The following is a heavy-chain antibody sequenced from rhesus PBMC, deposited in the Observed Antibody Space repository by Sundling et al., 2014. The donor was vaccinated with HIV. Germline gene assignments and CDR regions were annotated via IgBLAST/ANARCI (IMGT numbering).Heavy chain of an antibody. CDR2: IYGSTTST. CDR1: GGSISSSY. D-gene: IGHD3-28*01. J-gene: IGHJ2*01. Sequence: QVQLQESGPGLVKPSETLSVTCAVSGGSISSSYWSWIRQAPGKGLEWIGYIYGSTTSTNYNPSLRSRVTISKDTSQNQFSLKLTSVTAADTAIYYCARASYDRGYSTVWYFDVWGPGTPIIISS. V-gene: IGHV4-169*01. CDR3: ARASYDRGYSTVWYFDV.